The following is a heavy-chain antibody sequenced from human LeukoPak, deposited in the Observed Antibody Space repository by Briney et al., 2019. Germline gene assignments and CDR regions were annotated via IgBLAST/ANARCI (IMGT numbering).Heavy chain of an antibody. Sequence: SETLSLTCTVSGGSISSVSQYWRWIRQPGGKGLEWIGRMHKSGRTNYNPSPKSRVTTSVDTSKNQSSLRLSSVTAADTAAYYCARDYGDYGVDYWGQGTLVTVS. CDR1: GGSISSVSQY. CDR3: ARDYGDYGVDY. D-gene: IGHD4-17*01. V-gene: IGHV4-61*02. J-gene: IGHJ4*02. CDR2: MHKSGRT.